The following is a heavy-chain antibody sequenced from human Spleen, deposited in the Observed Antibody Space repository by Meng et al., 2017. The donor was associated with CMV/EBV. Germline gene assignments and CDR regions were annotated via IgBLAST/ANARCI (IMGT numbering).Heavy chain of an antibody. J-gene: IGHJ4*02. CDR2: INHSGST. Sequence: SETRSLTCTVSGGSISSYSWSWIRQPPGKGLEWIGEINHSGSTNYSPSPKSRLTISVDASNNQFSLTLTSVTAADTAVYYCARGSWVYSDDDETTGLDYWGPGTLVTVSS. CDR1: GGSISSYS. CDR3: ARGSWVYSDDDETTGLDY. V-gene: IGHV4-34*01. D-gene: IGHD5-12*01.